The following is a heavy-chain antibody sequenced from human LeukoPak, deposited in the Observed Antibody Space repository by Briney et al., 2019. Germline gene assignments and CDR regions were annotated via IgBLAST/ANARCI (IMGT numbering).Heavy chain of an antibody. V-gene: IGHV3-33*01. J-gene: IGHJ4*02. D-gene: IGHD3-3*01. CDR3: ARDPPGSTYYDFWSGYPD. CDR2: IWYDGSNK. Sequence: PGGSLRLSCAASGFTFSSYGMHWVRQAPGKGLEWVAVIWYDGSNKYYADSVKGRFTISRDNSKNTLYLQMNSLRAEDTAVYYCARDPPGSTYYDFWSGYPDWGQGTLVTVPS. CDR1: GFTFSSYG.